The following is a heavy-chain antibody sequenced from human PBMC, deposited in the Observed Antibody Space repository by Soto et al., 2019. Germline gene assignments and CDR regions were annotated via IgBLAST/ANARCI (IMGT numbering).Heavy chain of an antibody. D-gene: IGHD6-13*01. Sequence: SVKVSCKASGGTFSSYGISWVRQALGQGLEWMGGIIPIFGTANYAQKFQGRVTITADESTSTAYMELSSLRSDDTAVYYCARGPREQLAFDYWGQGTLVTVSS. CDR1: GGTFSSYG. CDR3: ARGPREQLAFDY. CDR2: IIPIFGTA. J-gene: IGHJ4*02. V-gene: IGHV1-69*13.